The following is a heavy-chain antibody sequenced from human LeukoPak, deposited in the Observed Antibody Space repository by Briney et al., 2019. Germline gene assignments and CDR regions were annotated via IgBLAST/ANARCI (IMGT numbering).Heavy chain of an antibody. J-gene: IGHJ3*02. CDR1: GYSFTSYW. V-gene: IGHV5-51*01. Sequence: GESLKISCKGSGYSFTSYWIGWVRQMPGKGLEWMGIIYPGDSDTRYSPSFQGQVTISADKSISTAYLQWSSLKASDTAMYYCASPKADSSGYYGDAFDIWGQGTMVTVSS. D-gene: IGHD3-22*01. CDR3: ASPKADSSGYYGDAFDI. CDR2: IYPGDSDT.